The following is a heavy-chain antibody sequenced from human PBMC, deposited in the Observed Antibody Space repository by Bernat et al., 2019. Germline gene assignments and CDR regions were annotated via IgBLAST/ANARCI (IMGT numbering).Heavy chain of an antibody. J-gene: IGHJ5*02. CDR1: GYSFTSYW. D-gene: IGHD3-3*01. Sequence: EVQLVQSGAEVKKPGESLRISCKGSGYSFTSYWISWVRQMPGKGLEWMGRIDPSDSYTNYSPSFQGHVTISADKSISTAYLQWSSLKASDTAMYYCARSGLRFLEWQNWFDPWGQGTLVTVSS. CDR2: IDPSDSYT. CDR3: ARSGLRFLEWQNWFDP. V-gene: IGHV5-10-1*03.